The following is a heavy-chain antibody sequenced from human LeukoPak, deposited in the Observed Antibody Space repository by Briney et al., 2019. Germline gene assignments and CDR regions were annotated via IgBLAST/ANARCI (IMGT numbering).Heavy chain of an antibody. V-gene: IGHV1-69*01. CDR3: ARATMVRGGGVENTENSYYYYYGMDV. Sequence: SVKVSCKASGGTFSSYAISWVRQAPGQGLEWMGGIIPIFGTANYAQKFQGRVTITADESTSTAYMELSSLRSEDTAVYYCARATMVRGGGVENTENSYYYYYGMDVWGQGTTVTVSS. CDR2: IIPIFGTA. J-gene: IGHJ6*02. CDR1: GGTFSSYA. D-gene: IGHD3-10*01.